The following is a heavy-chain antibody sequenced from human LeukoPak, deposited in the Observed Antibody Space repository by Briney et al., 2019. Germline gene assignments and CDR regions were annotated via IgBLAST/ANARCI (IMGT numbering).Heavy chain of an antibody. CDR2: IYYSGST. Sequence: LRLSCAASGFTVSNNYMSWVRQHPGKGLEWIGYIYYSGSTYYNPSLKSRVTISVDTSKNQFSLKLSSVTAADTAVYYCARTAGKHIVVVTAIDYWGQGTLVTVSS. CDR3: ARTAGKHIVVVTAIDY. V-gene: IGHV4-31*02. J-gene: IGHJ4*02. CDR1: GFTVSNNY. D-gene: IGHD2-21*02.